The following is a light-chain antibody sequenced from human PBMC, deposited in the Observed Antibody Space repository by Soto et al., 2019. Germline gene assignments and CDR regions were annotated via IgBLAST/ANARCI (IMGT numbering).Light chain of an antibody. Sequence: VLTQSPATLSLSPGERGTLSCRSSESVTNYLAWYQQKPGQAPRLLVYDVSNRATGIPARFSGGGSGTDFTLTISNLEPEDFAVYYCQQYGSSPTFGQGTKVDIK. J-gene: IGKJ1*01. CDR2: DVS. CDR3: QQYGSSPT. V-gene: IGKV3-11*01. CDR1: ESVTNY.